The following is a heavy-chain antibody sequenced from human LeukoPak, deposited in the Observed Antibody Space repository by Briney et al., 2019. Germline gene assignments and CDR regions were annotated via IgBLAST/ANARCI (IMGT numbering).Heavy chain of an antibody. CDR1: GFTFSSYW. CDR3: AREESSPGSFDP. J-gene: IGHJ5*02. Sequence: GGSLRLSCAASGFTFSSYWMHWVRQAPGKGLVWVSRINSDGGSTTYADSVKGRFTISRDNAKNTLYLQMNSLRAEDTAVYYCAREESSPGSFDPWGQGTLVTVSS. CDR2: INSDGGST. V-gene: IGHV3-74*01. D-gene: IGHD3-16*02.